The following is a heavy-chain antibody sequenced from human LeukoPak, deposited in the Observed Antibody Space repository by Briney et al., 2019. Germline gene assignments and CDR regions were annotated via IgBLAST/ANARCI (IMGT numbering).Heavy chain of an antibody. V-gene: IGHV3-23*01. D-gene: IGHD5-18*01. CDR1: GFTFSSYA. CDR2: ISGSGGST. CDR3: AKDGSWIQLWLPNY. Sequence: PGGSLRLPCAASGFTFSSYAMSWVRQAPGKGLEWVSAISGSGGSTYYADSVEGRFTISRDNSKNTLYLQMNSLRAEDTAVYYCAKDGSWIQLWLPNYWGQGTLVTVSS. J-gene: IGHJ4*02.